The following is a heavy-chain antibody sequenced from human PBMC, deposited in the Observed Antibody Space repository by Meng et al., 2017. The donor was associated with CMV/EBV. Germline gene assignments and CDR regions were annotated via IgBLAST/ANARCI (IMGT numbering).Heavy chain of an antibody. CDR1: GYTFTSYA. D-gene: IGHD3-10*01. CDR2: INSYNGDT. V-gene: IGHV1-18*01. J-gene: IGHJ4*02. Sequence: ASVKVSCKASGYTFTSYAINWVRQAPGQGLEWVGWINSYNGDTHYAQKLQDRVTVTTDTSTDTIYMELRSLRADDTAVYYCARGLLSIGGLFDYWGQGTLVTDSS. CDR3: ARGLLSIGGLFDY.